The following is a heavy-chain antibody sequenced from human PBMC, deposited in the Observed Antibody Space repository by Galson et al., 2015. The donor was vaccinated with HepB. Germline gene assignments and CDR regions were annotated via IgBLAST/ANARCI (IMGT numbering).Heavy chain of an antibody. CDR2: IYDGGSI. CDR3: ARAGHYGGKGNWFDS. CDR1: GFTFSGSA. J-gene: IGHJ5*01. Sequence: SLRLSCAASGFTFSGSAIHWVRQAPGKGLEWVSVIYDGGSIYYADFAKGRFSISRDNSKNTLYLQMSGLRAEDTAVYYCARAGHYGGKGNWFDSWGQGTLVTVSS. D-gene: IGHD4-23*01. V-gene: IGHV3-53*05.